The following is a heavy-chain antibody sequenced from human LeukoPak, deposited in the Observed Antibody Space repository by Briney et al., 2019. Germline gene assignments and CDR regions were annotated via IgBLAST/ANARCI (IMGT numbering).Heavy chain of an antibody. CDR2: IYYSGST. Sequence: SETLSLTCTVSGGPISSYYWSWIRQPPGKGLEWIGYIYYSGSTNYNPSLKSRVTISVDTSKNQFSLKLSSVTAADTAVYYCASGYGSGSSFDYWGQGTLVTVSS. CDR3: ASGYGSGSSFDY. CDR1: GGPISSYY. J-gene: IGHJ4*02. V-gene: IGHV4-59*08. D-gene: IGHD3-10*01.